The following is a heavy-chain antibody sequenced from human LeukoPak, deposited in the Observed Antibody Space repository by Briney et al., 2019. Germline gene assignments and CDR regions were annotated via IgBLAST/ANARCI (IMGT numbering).Heavy chain of an antibody. J-gene: IGHJ5*02. V-gene: IGHV1-2*06. CDR2: ISPNSGGT. CDR1: GYTFTGYY. D-gene: IGHD6-25*01. Sequence: ASVKVSCKASGYTFTGYYMHWVRQAPGQGLEWMGRISPNSGGTNYAQKFQGRVTMTRDTSISTAYMELSRLRSDDTAVYYCARVQGGYSSGFSEPFDPWGQGTLVTVSS. CDR3: ARVQGGYSSGFSEPFDP.